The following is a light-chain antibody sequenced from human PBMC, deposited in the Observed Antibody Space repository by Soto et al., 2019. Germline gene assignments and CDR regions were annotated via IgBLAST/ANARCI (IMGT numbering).Light chain of an antibody. CDR1: QSLSSSY. J-gene: IGKJ5*01. CDR2: NAA. CDR3: QQYGILPIT. Sequence: ETELTQSPHTLLFSQGERATPPCGTSQSLSSSYLAWYQQKPGLAPSLVIYNAATRATGIPDRFSGSGSGTDFTLTISRLEPEDFAVYYCQQYGILPITFGQGTRLEIK. V-gene: IGKV3D-20*01.